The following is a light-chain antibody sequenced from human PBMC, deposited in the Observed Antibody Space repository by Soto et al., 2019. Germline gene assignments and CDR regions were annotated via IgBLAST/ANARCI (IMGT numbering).Light chain of an antibody. J-gene: IGLJ2*01. CDR3: SSYISSSTFVV. CDR2: EVS. V-gene: IGLV2-14*01. CDR1: SRDVGGYKY. Sequence: QSALTQPASVSGSPGQSITISCTGTSRDVGGYKYVSWHQQHPGKAPKVIITEVSNRPSGVSNRFSGSKSGNTASLTISGLQAEYEADYYCSSYISSSTFVVFGGGTKVTVL.